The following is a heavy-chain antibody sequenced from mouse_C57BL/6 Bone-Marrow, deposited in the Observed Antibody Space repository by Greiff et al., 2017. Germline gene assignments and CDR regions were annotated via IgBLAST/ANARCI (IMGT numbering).Heavy chain of an antibody. CDR1: GYTFTSYW. CDR3: ARDYYGSSYWYFDV. D-gene: IGHD1-1*01. V-gene: IGHV1-52*01. Sequence: VQLQQPGAELVRPGSPVKLSCKASGYTFTSYWMHWVKQRPIQGLEWIGNIDPSDSETHYNQKFKDKATLTVDKSSSTAYMQLSSLTSEDSAVYYCARDYYGSSYWYFDVWGTGTTVTVSS. CDR2: IDPSDSET. J-gene: IGHJ1*03.